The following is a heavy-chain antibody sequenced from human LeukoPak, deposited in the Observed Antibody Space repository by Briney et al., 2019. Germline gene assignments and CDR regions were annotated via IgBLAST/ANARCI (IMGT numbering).Heavy chain of an antibody. J-gene: IGHJ5*02. CDR3: AKLDADIVVVPAASDP. CDR1: GFTFSSYA. CDR2: ISGSGGST. D-gene: IGHD2-2*01. V-gene: IGHV3-23*01. Sequence: GGSLRLSCAASGFTFSSYAMSWVRQAPGKGLEWVSAISGSGGSTCYADSVKGRFTISRDNSKNTLYLQMNSLRAEDTAVYYCAKLDADIVVVPAASDPWGQGTLVTVSS.